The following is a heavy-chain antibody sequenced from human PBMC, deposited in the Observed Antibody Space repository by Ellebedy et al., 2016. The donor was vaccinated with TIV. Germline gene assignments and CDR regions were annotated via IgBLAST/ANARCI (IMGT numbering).Heavy chain of an antibody. CDR3: ARGPRYNWNYYYMDV. J-gene: IGHJ6*03. Sequence: SETLSLXXTVSGGSISSYYWSWIRQPAGKGLEWIGRIYTSGSTNYNPSLKSRVTMSVDTSKNQFSLKLSSVTAADTAVYYCARGPRYNWNYYYMDVWGKGTTVTVSS. V-gene: IGHV4-4*07. D-gene: IGHD1-20*01. CDR1: GGSISSYY. CDR2: IYTSGST.